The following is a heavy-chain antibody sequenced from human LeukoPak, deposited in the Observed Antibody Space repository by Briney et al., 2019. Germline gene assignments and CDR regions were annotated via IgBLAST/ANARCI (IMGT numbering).Heavy chain of an antibody. Sequence: SGGSLRLSCAASGFIFSDYGMHWVRQAPGKGLEWVAVISYDGSNKYYADSVKGRSTISRDSSKNTLYLQMNSLRTEDTAVYYCARGGRYSSNWYFDFWGQGTLVTVSS. CDR2: ISYDGSNK. CDR3: ARGGRYSSNWYFDF. J-gene: IGHJ4*02. V-gene: IGHV3-30*03. D-gene: IGHD6-13*01. CDR1: GFIFSDYG.